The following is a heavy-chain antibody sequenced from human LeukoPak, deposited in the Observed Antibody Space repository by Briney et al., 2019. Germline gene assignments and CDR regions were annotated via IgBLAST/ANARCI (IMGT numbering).Heavy chain of an antibody. CDR1: GFTFSSYA. V-gene: IGHV3-9*01. CDR3: AKDQTPLTGDSAFDI. J-gene: IGHJ3*02. CDR2: ISWNSGSI. D-gene: IGHD7-27*01. Sequence: GGTLRLSCAASGFTFSSYAMHWVRQAPGKGLEWVSGISWNSGSIGYADSVKGRFTISRDNAKNSLYLQMNSLRAEDTALYYCAKDQTPLTGDSAFDIWGQGTMVTVSS.